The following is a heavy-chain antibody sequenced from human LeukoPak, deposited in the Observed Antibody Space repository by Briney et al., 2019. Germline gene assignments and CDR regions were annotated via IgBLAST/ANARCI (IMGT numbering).Heavy chain of an antibody. J-gene: IGHJ4*02. V-gene: IGHV3-48*03. Sequence: GGSLRLSCAASGFTFSSYEMNWVRQAPGKGLEWVSYISSSGSTIYYADSVRGRFTISRDNAKNSLYLQMNSLRAEDTAVYYCARGGWSSGDVYWGQGTLVTVPS. CDR1: GFTFSSYE. CDR3: ARGGWSSGDVY. CDR2: ISSSGSTI. D-gene: IGHD6-19*01.